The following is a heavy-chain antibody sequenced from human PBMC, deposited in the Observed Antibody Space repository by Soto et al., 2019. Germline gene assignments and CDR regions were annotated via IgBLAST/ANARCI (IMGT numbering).Heavy chain of an antibody. CDR2: IYDSGST. CDR3: ARLNDYVEFFQH. V-gene: IGHV4-39*01. CDR1: GGSISRSTYY. D-gene: IGHD4-17*01. Sequence: SETLSLTCTVSGGSISRSTYYWGWIRQPPGKGLEWIGSIYDSGSTYYNPSLKSRVTISVDTSKNKFSLRLYSVTAADTAVYYCARLNDYVEFFQHWGQGTLVTVSS. J-gene: IGHJ1*01.